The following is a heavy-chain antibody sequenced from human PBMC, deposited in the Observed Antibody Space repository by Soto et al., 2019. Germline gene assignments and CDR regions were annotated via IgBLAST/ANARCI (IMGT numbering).Heavy chain of an antibody. V-gene: IGHV4-39*01. J-gene: IGHJ6*02. CDR1: GGSISSSSYY. Sequence: SETLSLTCTVSGGSISSSSYYWGWIRQPPGKGLEWIGNVYYGGSTYYNPSLKSRVTISVETSKSQFSLKLSSVTAADTAVYYCAGGDYYHSSGYYFYYYTMDVWGQGATVTVSS. CDR2: VYYGGST. CDR3: AGGDYYHSSGYYFYYYTMDV. D-gene: IGHD3-22*01.